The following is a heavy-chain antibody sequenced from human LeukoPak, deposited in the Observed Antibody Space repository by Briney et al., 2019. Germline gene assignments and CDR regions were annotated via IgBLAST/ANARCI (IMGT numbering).Heavy chain of an antibody. Sequence: ASVKVSCKASGYTFTTYDINWVRQATGQGLEWMGWMNPNSGNTGYAQKFQGRVTLTRNTSISTAYMELSSLRSEDTAVYYCARGPNKSDGGNSGSAWFDPWGQGTLVTVSS. CDR1: GYTFTTYD. CDR3: ARGPNKSDGGNSGSAWFDP. V-gene: IGHV1-8*01. D-gene: IGHD4-23*01. J-gene: IGHJ5*02. CDR2: MNPNSGNT.